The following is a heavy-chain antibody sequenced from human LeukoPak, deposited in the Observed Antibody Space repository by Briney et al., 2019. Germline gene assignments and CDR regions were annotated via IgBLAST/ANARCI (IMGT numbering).Heavy chain of an antibody. J-gene: IGHJ4*02. V-gene: IGHV4-39*01. CDR2: IFYSGST. D-gene: IGHD4-17*01. Sequence: SETLCLTCTVSGGRISSMNYYWGWIRQPPGKGLEWIGSIFYSGSTYYNSSLKSRVTISRDTSRNQFSLELNSVTAADTAVYYCARQPPFFGDYGGYWGQGTLVIVSS. CDR3: ARQPPFFGDYGGY. CDR1: GGRISSMNYY.